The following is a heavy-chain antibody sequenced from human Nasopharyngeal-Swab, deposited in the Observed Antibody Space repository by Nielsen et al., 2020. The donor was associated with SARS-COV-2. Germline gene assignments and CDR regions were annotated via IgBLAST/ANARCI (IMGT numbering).Heavy chain of an antibody. V-gene: IGHV7-4-1*02. D-gene: IGHD3-10*01. Sequence: ASVKVSCKASGYTFTSYAMNWVRQAPGQGLAWMGWINTNTGNPTYAQGFTGRFVFSLDTSVSTAYLQISSLKAEDTAVYYCARDPTYYGSVPISYFDPWGQGTLVTVSS. J-gene: IGHJ5*02. CDR2: INTNTGNP. CDR1: GYTFTSYA. CDR3: ARDPTYYGSVPISYFDP.